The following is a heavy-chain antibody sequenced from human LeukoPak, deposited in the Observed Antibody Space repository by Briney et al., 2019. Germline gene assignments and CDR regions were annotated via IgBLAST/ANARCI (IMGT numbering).Heavy chain of an antibody. V-gene: IGHV4-34*01. D-gene: IGHD1-26*01. CDR2: INHSGST. J-gene: IGHJ6*03. CDR3: ARPSGSYPGYYYYYMDV. Sequence: PSETLSLTCAVYGGSFSGDYWTWIRQPPGKGLEWIGEINHSGSTKYNPSLKSRVTISVDTSKKQLSLKLTSVTAADTAVYYCARPSGSYPGYYYYYMDVWGKGTTVTISS. CDR1: GGSFSGDY.